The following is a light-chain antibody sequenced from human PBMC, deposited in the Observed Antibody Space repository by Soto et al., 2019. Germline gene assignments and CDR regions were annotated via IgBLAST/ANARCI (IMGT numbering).Light chain of an antibody. CDR1: QSVSSSY. J-gene: IGKJ1*01. Sequence: EIVLTQSPGTLSLSPGERATLSCRASQSVSSSYLAWYQQKPGQAPRLLIYGASSRATGIPDRFSGSGSGTDFTLTISRLEPEDFAMYYCQQYGTSPRTFAQGTQVDI. CDR3: QQYGTSPRT. V-gene: IGKV3-20*01. CDR2: GAS.